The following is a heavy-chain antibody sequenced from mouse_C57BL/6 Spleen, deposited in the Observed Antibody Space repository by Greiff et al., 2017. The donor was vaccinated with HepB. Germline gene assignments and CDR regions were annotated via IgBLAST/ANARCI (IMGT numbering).Heavy chain of an antibody. Sequence: EVKLQESGGGLVKPGGSLKLSCAASGFTFSDYGMHWVRQAPEKGLEWVAYISSGSSTIYYADTVKGRFTISRDNAKNTLFLQMTSLRAEDTAMYYCARQRNTRGYYDMDYWGQGTSVTVSS. CDR1: GFTFSDYG. V-gene: IGHV5-17*01. CDR2: ISSGSSTI. CDR3: ARQRNTRGYYDMDY. D-gene: IGHD2-1*01. J-gene: IGHJ4*01.